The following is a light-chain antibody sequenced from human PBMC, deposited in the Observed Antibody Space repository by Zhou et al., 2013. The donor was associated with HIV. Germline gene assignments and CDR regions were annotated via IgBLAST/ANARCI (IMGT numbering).Light chain of an antibody. CDR1: TGPVTRGYY. V-gene: IGLV7-43*01. CDR2: GTT. J-gene: IGLJ2*01. CDR3: LLYDGDKPI. Sequence: QTVVTQEPSLTVSPGGTVTLTCATNTGPVTRGYYTNWFQLIPGQAPRALIYGTTIKHTWTPARFSGSLLGGKAALTLSDVQPEDEADYYCLLYDGDKPIFGGGTKADR.